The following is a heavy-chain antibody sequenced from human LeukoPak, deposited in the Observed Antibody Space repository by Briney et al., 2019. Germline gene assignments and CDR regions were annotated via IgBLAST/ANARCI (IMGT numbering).Heavy chain of an antibody. CDR1: GFTFSSYG. D-gene: IGHD3-10*01. V-gene: IGHV3-30*02. J-gene: IGHJ4*02. CDR3: AKDRLLWFGELLPPYYFDY. Sequence: PGGSLRLSCAASGFTFSSYGMHWVRQAPGKGLEWVAFIRYDGSNKYYADSVKGRFTISRDNSKNTLYLQMNSLRAVDTAVYYCAKDRLLWFGELLPPYYFDYWGQGTLVTVSS. CDR2: IRYDGSNK.